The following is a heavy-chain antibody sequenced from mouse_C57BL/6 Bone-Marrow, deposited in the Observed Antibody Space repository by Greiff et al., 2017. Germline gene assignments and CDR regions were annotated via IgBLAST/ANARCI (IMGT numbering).Heavy chain of an antibody. CDR3: ALWLRRGNYFDY. CDR1: GYAFSSSW. D-gene: IGHD2-2*01. V-gene: IGHV1-82*01. J-gene: IGHJ2*01. CDR2: IYPGDGDT. Sequence: QVQLQQSGPELVKPGASVKISCKASGYAFSSSWLNWVQQRPGKGLEWIGRIYPGDGDTNYNGKFKGKATLTADKSSSTAYMQLSSLTSEDSAVYFCALWLRRGNYFDYWGQGTTLTVSS.